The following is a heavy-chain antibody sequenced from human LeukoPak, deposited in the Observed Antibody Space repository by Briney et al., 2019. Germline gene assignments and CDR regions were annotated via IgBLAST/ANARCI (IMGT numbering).Heavy chain of an antibody. Sequence: ASVKVSCKVSGDTLPELSTHWVRQAPGKGLEWMGGLDSEDGEIIYAQRFQGRVTMTEDTSTDTAYMELSSLRSEDTAVYYCATGGQWDLLVYWGQGTLVTVSS. CDR2: LDSEDGEI. D-gene: IGHD1-26*01. CDR3: ATGGQWDLLVY. V-gene: IGHV1-24*01. J-gene: IGHJ4*02. CDR1: GDTLPELS.